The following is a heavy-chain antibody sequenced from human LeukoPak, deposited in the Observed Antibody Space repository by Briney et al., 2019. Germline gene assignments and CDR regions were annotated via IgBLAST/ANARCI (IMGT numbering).Heavy chain of an antibody. CDR1: GFTFDDYA. CDR2: ISWNSGSI. J-gene: IGHJ5*02. D-gene: IGHD3-10*01. V-gene: IGHV3-9*01. CDR3: AKSRVGFLGADP. Sequence: PGRSLRLSCAASGFTFDDYAMHWVRQAPGKGLEWVSGISWNSGSIGYADSVKGRFTISRDNAKNSLYLQMNSLRAEDTALYYCAKSRVGFLGADPCGQGTLVTVSS.